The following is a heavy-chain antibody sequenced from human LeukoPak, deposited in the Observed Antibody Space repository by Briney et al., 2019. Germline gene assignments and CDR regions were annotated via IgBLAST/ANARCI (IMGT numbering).Heavy chain of an antibody. V-gene: IGHV4-59*01. Sequence: SETLSLACTVSGGSMSGYYWNWIRQPPGKRLEWIGYIYSTRSTNYNPSFESRVTISVDTSKNQFSLRLSSVTAADTAGYSCARDPSGSSGTRFDIWGQGTMVTVSS. CDR3: ARDPSGSSGTRFDI. D-gene: IGHD2-15*01. J-gene: IGHJ3*02. CDR1: GGSMSGYY. CDR2: IYSTRST.